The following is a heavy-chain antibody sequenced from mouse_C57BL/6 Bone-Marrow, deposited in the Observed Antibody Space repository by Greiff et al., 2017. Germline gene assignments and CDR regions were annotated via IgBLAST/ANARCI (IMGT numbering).Heavy chain of an antibody. D-gene: IGHD2-4*01. CDR3: ARRDYDGGYAMDY. J-gene: IGHJ4*01. Sequence: QVQLQQPGAELVKPGASVKMSCKASGYTFTSYWITWVKQRPGQGLAWIGDIYPGSGSTNYNEKFKSKATLTVDTSSSTAYMQLSSLTSEDSAVYYCARRDYDGGYAMDYWGQGTSVTVSS. CDR2: IYPGSGST. CDR1: GYTFTSYW. V-gene: IGHV1-55*01.